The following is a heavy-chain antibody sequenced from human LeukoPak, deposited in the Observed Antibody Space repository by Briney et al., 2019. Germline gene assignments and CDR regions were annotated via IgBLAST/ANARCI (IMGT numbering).Heavy chain of an antibody. CDR2: ISSSAGSI. D-gene: IGHD4-23*01. Sequence: GGSLRLSCAASGFPFSDYYMNWIRQAPGKGLEWISYISSSAGSIFYADSVKGRFTISKDNAKNSLYLQMNNLRAEDTAVYYCARARGPNSLLAFDIWGQGTMVAVSP. CDR1: GFPFSDYY. V-gene: IGHV3-11*01. CDR3: ARARGPNSLLAFDI. J-gene: IGHJ3*02.